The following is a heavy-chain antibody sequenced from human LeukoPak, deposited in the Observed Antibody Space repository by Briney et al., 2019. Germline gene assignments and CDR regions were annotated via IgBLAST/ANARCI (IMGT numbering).Heavy chain of an antibody. V-gene: IGHV4-4*07. CDR3: ASGSQDCSSTSCYLNWSDP. D-gene: IGHD2-2*01. CDR1: GGSISSYY. CDR2: IYTSGST. Sequence: SETLSLTCTVSGGSISSYYWSWIRQPAGKGLEWIGRIYTSGSTNYNPSLKSRVTISVDTSKNQFSLKLSSVTAADTAVYYCASGSQDCSSTSCYLNWSDPWGQGTLVTVSS. J-gene: IGHJ5*02.